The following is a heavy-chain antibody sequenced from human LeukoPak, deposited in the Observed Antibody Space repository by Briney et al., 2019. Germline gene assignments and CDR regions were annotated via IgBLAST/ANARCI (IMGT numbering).Heavy chain of an antibody. Sequence: ASVKVSCKASGYSFTVYYMHWVRQAPGQGLEWMGRINPNSGGTNYAQKFQGRVTMTRDTSISTAYMKLSRLRSDDTAVYYCATTSSTWYNWFDPWGQGTLVTVSS. D-gene: IGHD6-13*01. J-gene: IGHJ5*02. CDR3: ATTSSTWYNWFDP. CDR2: INPNSGGT. V-gene: IGHV1-2*06. CDR1: GYSFTVYY.